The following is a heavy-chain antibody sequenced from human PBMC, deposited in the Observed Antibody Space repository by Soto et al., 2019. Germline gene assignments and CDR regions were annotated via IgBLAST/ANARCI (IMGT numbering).Heavy chain of an antibody. CDR1: GGTFSSYP. D-gene: IGHD4-17*01. CDR3: ASGSTVVTDRFDY. CDR2: IIPIFGTA. J-gene: IGHJ4*02. Sequence: SVKVSCKSSGGTFSSYPISWGRQAPGQGLEWMGGIIPIFGTANYAQKFQGRVTITADKSTSTAYMELSSLRSEDTAVYYCASGSTVVTDRFDYWGQGTLVTVSS. V-gene: IGHV1-69*06.